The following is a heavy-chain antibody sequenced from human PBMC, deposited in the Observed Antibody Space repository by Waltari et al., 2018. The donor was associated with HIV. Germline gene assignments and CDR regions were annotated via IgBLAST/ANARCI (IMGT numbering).Heavy chain of an antibody. CDR3: ARTPGGDSGSFDY. Sequence: QLQLQESGPGLVKPSETLSLTCTVSGGSISSSSYYWGWIRQPPGKGLEWIGSIYYSGITYHNPSLKSRGTISVDTSKNQFSLKLSSVTAADTAVYYCARTPGGDSGSFDYWGQGTLVTVSS. J-gene: IGHJ4*02. CDR1: GGSISSSSYY. CDR2: IYYSGIT. D-gene: IGHD6-19*01. V-gene: IGHV4-39*01.